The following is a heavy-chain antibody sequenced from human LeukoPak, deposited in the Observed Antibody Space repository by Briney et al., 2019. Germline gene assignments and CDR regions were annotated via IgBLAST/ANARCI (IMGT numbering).Heavy chain of an antibody. CDR1: GGSISNGGYY. Sequence: SETLSLTCTVSGGSISNGGYYWSWIRQPPGKGLEWIGYIYYSGGTYYNPSLKSRVTISVDTSKNQFSLKLTSVTAADTAVYYCARGIELGQLPPGCWGQGTLVTVSS. J-gene: IGHJ4*02. CDR3: ARGIELGQLPPGC. D-gene: IGHD2-2*01. V-gene: IGHV4-31*03. CDR2: IYYSGGT.